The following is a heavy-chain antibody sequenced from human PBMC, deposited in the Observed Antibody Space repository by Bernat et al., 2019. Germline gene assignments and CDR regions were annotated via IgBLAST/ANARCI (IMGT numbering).Heavy chain of an antibody. V-gene: IGHV4-34*01. D-gene: IGHD3-22*01. CDR3: ARGRPYYYDSSGYYSYFDY. Sequence: QVQLQQWGAGLLKPSETLSLTCAVYGGSFSGYYWSWICQPPGKGLEWIGEINHSGSTNYNPSLKSRVTISVDTSKNQFSLKLSSVTAADTAVYYCARGRPYYYDSSGYYSYFDYWGQGTLVTVSS. CDR2: INHSGST. CDR1: GGSFSGYY. J-gene: IGHJ4*02.